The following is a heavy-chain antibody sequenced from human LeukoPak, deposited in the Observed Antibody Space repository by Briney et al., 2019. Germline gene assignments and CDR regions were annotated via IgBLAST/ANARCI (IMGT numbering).Heavy chain of an antibody. V-gene: IGHV3-7*04. Sequence: GGSLRLSCATSGFTFSSYWMSWVRQAPGKGLEWVANIKQEGSEKYYVDSVKGRFTISRDNAKNSLYLQMNSLRAEDTAVYYCARESWHQRAFDIWGQGTMVTVSS. CDR3: ARESWHQRAFDI. CDR1: GFTFSSYW. J-gene: IGHJ3*02. D-gene: IGHD5-24*01. CDR2: IKQEGSEK.